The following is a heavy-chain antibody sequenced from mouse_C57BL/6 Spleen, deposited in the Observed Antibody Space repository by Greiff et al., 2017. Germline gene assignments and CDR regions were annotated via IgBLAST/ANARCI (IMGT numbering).Heavy chain of an antibody. J-gene: IGHJ4*01. CDR3: ASGHYGRDYAMDY. V-gene: IGHV1-18*01. Sequence: EVKLQESGPELVKPGASVKIPCKASGYTFTDYNMDWVKQSHGKSLEWIGDINPNNGGTIYNQKFKGKATLTVDKSSSTAYMELRSLTSEDTAVYYCASGHYGRDYAMDYWGQGTSVTVSS. CDR1: GYTFTDYN. CDR2: INPNNGGT. D-gene: IGHD1-1*01.